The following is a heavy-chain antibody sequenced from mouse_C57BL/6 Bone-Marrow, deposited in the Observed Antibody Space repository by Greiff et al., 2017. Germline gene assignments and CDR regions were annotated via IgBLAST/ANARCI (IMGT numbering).Heavy chain of an antibody. CDR3: ARSGYYHWYFDV. V-gene: IGHV1-81*01. J-gene: IGHJ1*03. CDR1: GYTFTSYG. D-gene: IGHD2-3*01. Sequence: QVQLKESGAELARPGASVKLSCKASGYTFTSYGISWVKQRTGQGLEWIGEIYPRSGNTYYNEKFKGKATLTADKSSSTAYMELRSLTSDDSAVYFCARSGYYHWYFDVWGTGTTVTVSS. CDR2: IYPRSGNT.